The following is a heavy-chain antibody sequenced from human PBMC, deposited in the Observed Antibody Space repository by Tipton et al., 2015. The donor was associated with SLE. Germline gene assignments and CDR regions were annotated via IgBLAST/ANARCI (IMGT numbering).Heavy chain of an antibody. CDR1: GFTFSSYA. CDR2: IWYDGSNK. Sequence: QVQLVQSGGGVVQPGRSLRLSCAASGFTFSSYAMHWVRQAPGKGLEWVAVIWYDGSNKYYADSVKGRITISRDNSKNTLYLQMNNLRAEDTAVYYCAKDMVATILGPFDYWGQGTLVTVSS. CDR3: AKDMVATILGPFDY. V-gene: IGHV3-30*04. D-gene: IGHD5-12*01. J-gene: IGHJ4*02.